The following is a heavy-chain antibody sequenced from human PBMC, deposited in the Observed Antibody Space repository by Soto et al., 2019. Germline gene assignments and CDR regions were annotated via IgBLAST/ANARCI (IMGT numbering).Heavy chain of an antibody. CDR2: IIPIFGTA. V-gene: IGHV1-69*06. J-gene: IGHJ4*02. CDR3: ARSERSNWTFDY. Sequence: SVKVSCKASGGTFSTYAISWVRQAPGQGLEWMGGIIPIFGTANYAQKFQGRVTITADKSTSTAYMELSSLRSEDTAVYYCARSERSNWTFDYWGQGTLVTDSS. CDR1: GGTFSTYA. D-gene: IGHD1-20*01.